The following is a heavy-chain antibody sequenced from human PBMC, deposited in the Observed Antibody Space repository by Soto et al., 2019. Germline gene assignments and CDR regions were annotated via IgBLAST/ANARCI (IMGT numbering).Heavy chain of an antibody. CDR1: GGTFSTYA. J-gene: IGHJ4*02. Sequence: QVQLEQSGAEVKQPGSSVRVSCKTSGGTFSTYAINWVRQAPGQGLEWMGAMLPLFGTADYSQKFQGRVTITADESTSTAYMELSSLRSDDTAVYFCARPKGSYSSGYYYFDFWGQGTLVTVSS. D-gene: IGHD6-19*01. CDR2: MLPLFGTA. V-gene: IGHV1-69*01. CDR3: ARPKGSYSSGYYYFDF.